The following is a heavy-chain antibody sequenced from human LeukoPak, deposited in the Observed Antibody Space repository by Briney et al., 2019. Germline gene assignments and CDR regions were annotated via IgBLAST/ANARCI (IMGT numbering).Heavy chain of an antibody. J-gene: IGHJ6*04. CDR3: ARGYDILTGYYVDYYYYGIDV. CDR1: GDSVSSNSAA. D-gene: IGHD3-9*01. Sequence: SQTLSLTCAISGDSVSSNSAAWNWIRQSPSRGLERLGRTYYRSKWYNDYAVSVKSRITINPDTSKNQFSLQLNSVTPEDTAVYYCARGYDILTGYYVDYYYYGIDVWGKGTTVTVSS. CDR2: TYYRSKWYN. V-gene: IGHV6-1*01.